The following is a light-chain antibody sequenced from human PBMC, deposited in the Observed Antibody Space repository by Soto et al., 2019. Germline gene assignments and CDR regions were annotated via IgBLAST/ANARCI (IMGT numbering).Light chain of an antibody. CDR1: QSVTSSY. CDR3: EQYHSSPRT. Sequence: EIVLAQSPGTLSLSPGERATLSCRASQSVTSSYIAWYQQKPGQAPRLLIYGASSSATGIPDRFSGSGSGTDFTLTISRLEPEDFAVDYCEQYHSSPRTFGQGTKVEIK. J-gene: IGKJ1*01. V-gene: IGKV3-20*01. CDR2: GAS.